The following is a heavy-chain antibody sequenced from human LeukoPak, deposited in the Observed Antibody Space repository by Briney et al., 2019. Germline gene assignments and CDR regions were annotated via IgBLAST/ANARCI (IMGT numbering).Heavy chain of an antibody. CDR2: ISGSGGST. V-gene: IGHV3-23*01. D-gene: IGHD1-26*01. Sequence: GGSLRLSRAASGFTFSSYAMSWVRQAPGKGLEWVSAISGSGGSTYYADSVKGRFTISRDNSKNTLYLQMNSLRAEDTAVYYCAKGVTKWELRYYFDYWGQGTLVTVSS. CDR3: AKGVTKWELRYYFDY. CDR1: GFTFSSYA. J-gene: IGHJ4*02.